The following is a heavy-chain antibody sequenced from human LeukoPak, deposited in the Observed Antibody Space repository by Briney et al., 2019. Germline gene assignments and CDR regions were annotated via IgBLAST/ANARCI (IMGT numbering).Heavy chain of an antibody. J-gene: IGHJ4*02. D-gene: IGHD3-10*01. CDR3: AGGSGSYDY. V-gene: IGHV4-59*11. CDR1: GGSISSHY. Sequence: SETPSLTCTVSGGSISSHYWSWIRQPPGKGLEWIGYIYYSGSTNYNPSLKSRVTISVDTSKNQFSLKLSSVTAADTAVYYCAGGSGSYDYWGQGTLVTVSS. CDR2: IYYSGST.